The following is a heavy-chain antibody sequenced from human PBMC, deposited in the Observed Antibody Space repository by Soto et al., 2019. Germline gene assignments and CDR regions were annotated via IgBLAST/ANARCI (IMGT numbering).Heavy chain of an antibody. CDR3: AGFSSGTYLFDL. CDR2: IYGTGTT. J-gene: IGHJ5*02. CDR1: GGSISSYY. Sequence: GPGPGTTSETLSLTCAVYGGSISSYYWSWIRQPPGKGLEWICYIYGTGTTNYSPSLTNRVTISVDMSKNQFSLRLSSVTAADTAVYYCAGFSSGTYLFDLWGQGTPVTVSS. V-gene: IGHV4-59*01. D-gene: IGHD1-26*01.